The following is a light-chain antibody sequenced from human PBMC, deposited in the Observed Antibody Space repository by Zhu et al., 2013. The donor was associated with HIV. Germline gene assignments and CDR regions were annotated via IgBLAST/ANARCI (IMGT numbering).Light chain of an antibody. Sequence: EIVMTQSPATLSVSPGERATLSCRASQSVSSNLAWYQQKPGQAPRLLIYDASSRATGIPDRFRGSGSGTDFTLTISRLEPEDFAVYYCHQYGNSPPTFGQGTKLQIK. CDR1: QSVSSN. J-gene: IGKJ2*01. CDR3: HQYGNSPPT. V-gene: IGKV3-20*01. CDR2: DAS.